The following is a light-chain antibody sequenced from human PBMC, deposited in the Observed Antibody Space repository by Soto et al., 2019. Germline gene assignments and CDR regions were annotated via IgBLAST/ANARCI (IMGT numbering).Light chain of an antibody. CDR3: QQYGRSPYT. CDR2: GAS. J-gene: IGKJ2*01. V-gene: IGKV3-20*01. CDR1: QSVSSSY. Sequence: EIVLTQSPGTLSLSPGERATLSCRASQSVSSSYLAWYQQKPGQAPRLLIYGASSRANGIPDRFSGSGSGTDFTLTISRLEPGDFAVYYCQQYGRSPYTFGQGTTLEIK.